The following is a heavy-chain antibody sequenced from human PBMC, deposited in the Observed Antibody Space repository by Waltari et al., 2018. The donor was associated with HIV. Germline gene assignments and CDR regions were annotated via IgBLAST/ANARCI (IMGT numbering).Heavy chain of an antibody. CDR1: GASVSSSGYY. CDR3: ARVSILQDFQN. V-gene: IGHV4-61*08. D-gene: IGHD2-21*01. Sequence: QVQLQESGPGLVKPSETLSLTCIVSGASVSSSGYYWTWIRQPPGKGLEWIGYIYYSGGTNHSPSLKSRVSMSIETSQNQFSLDLSSVTAADTAVYYCARVSILQDFQNWGQGTLVTVSS. CDR2: IYYSGGT. J-gene: IGHJ1*01.